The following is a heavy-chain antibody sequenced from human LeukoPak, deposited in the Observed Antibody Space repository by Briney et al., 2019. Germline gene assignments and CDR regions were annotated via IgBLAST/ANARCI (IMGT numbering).Heavy chain of an antibody. Sequence: GASVKVSCKASGYSFTGYYIHWVRQAPGQGLEWMGWINPNSGGTNYAQKFQGRVTMTRDTSISTAYMELSRLTSDDTAVYYCARAPLEGFDYWGQGTLVTVSS. CDR1: GYSFTGYY. CDR3: ARAPLEGFDY. J-gene: IGHJ4*02. V-gene: IGHV1-2*02. CDR2: INPNSGGT.